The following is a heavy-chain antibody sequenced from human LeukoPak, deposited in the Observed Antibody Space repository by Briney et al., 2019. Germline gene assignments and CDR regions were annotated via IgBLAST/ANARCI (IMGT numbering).Heavy chain of an antibody. J-gene: IGHJ4*02. CDR2: ISVRSNYI. D-gene: IGHD3-22*01. CDR1: GYTFSSYS. Sequence: GGSLRLSCLASGYTFSSYSINWVRQAPGKGLEWVSSISVRSNYIYYADSVRGRFRISRDDARDSLYLQMNSLRAEDTAVYYCVRLRRNSDTSGSYYYYDFWGQGTLVTVSS. CDR3: VRLRRNSDTSGSYYYYDF. V-gene: IGHV3-21*01.